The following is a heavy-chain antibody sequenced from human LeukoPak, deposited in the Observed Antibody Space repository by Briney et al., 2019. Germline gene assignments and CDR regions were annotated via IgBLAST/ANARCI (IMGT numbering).Heavy chain of an antibody. CDR3: ARVKAVAGTFWFDP. Sequence: PSETLSLTCTVSAGSINNYYWSWIRQPPGKGLEWIGYIYYSGSTNYNPSLKSRVTISVDTSKNQFSLKLSSVTAADTAVYYCARVKAVAGTFWFDPWGQGTLVTVSS. D-gene: IGHD6-19*01. J-gene: IGHJ5*02. V-gene: IGHV4-59*01. CDR2: IYYSGST. CDR1: AGSINNYY.